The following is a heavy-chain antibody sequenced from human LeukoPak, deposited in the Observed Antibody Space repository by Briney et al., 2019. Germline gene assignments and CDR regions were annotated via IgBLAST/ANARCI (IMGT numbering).Heavy chain of an antibody. D-gene: IGHD3-10*01. CDR3: ASQTKYYYGSGSYWGAFDI. Sequence: GGSLRLSCAASGLTFNTFWMTWVRQTPGKGLEWVANIKQDGSEKYYVDSVKGRFTISRDNSKNSLYLQMNSLRTDDTALYYCASQTKYYYGSGSYWGAFDIWGQGTMVTVSS. CDR2: IKQDGSEK. V-gene: IGHV3-7*03. CDR1: GLTFNTFW. J-gene: IGHJ3*02.